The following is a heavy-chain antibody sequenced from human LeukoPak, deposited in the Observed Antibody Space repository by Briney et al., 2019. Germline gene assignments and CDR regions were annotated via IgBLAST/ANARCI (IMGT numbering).Heavy chain of an antibody. CDR1: GFAFSSQA. J-gene: IGHJ4*02. D-gene: IGHD6-19*01. CDR3: AKDARRTSGWYFFDY. CDR2: ISDSGTIT. V-gene: IGHV3-23*01. Sequence: GGSLRLSCAASGFAFSSQAMGWVRQAPGKGLEWVSVISDSGTITYYADSVKGRFTISRDNSENTLFLQMNSLRAEDTAVYYCAKDARRTSGWYFFDYWGQGTLVTVSS.